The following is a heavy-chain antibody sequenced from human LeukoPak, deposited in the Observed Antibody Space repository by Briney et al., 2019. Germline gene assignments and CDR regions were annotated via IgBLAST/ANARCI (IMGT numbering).Heavy chain of an antibody. CDR2: ISCSGGST. D-gene: IGHD3-22*01. Sequence: GSLRLFCSASGFTLSNYGMSLVRPAPGKGLELGSAISCSGGSTYYGDSVKGRFTISRDNSKNTLYLQMNSLRAEDTAVYYCAKGRSYYYDSSGYSYFDYWGQGALGTASS. CDR3: AKGRSYYYDSSGYSYFDY. CDR1: GFTLSNYG. V-gene: IGHV3-23*01. J-gene: IGHJ4*02.